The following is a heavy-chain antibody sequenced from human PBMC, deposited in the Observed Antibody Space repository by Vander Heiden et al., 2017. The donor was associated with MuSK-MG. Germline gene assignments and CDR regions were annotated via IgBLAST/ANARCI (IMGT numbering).Heavy chain of an antibody. CDR3: ARIEYVGETRVFDL. CDR1: GYTFVRHY. Sequence: QGKLVQSGPEVRTPGASVRISCGTSGYTFVRHYPPWVRPTPGQGREWLGLSNPSGGSTSFSEKFQDRLAMTRDVSTTTVILELKRPTPDDTATYFCARIEYVGETRVFDLWGQGTLVTVSS. D-gene: IGHD3-3*01. V-gene: IGHV1-46*01. CDR2: SNPSGGST. J-gene: IGHJ4*02.